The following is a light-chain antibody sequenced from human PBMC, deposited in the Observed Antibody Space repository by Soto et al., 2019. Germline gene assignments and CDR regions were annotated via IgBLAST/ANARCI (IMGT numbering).Light chain of an antibody. CDR2: DAS. CDR1: RNIKTS. Sequence: DIQMTQSPSSMSASVGDRVTITCRASRNIKTSLAWYQQRPGKGPELLIYDASTLQSGVPSRISGSGSGTEFTLTISRLQPEDFATFYCQQISSFPPTFGGGTKVAI. V-gene: IGKV1-12*01. J-gene: IGKJ4*01. CDR3: QQISSFPPT.